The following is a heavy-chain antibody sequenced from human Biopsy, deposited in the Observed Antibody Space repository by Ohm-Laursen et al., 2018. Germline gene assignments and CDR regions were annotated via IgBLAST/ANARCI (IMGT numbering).Heavy chain of an antibody. V-gene: IGHV4-59*01. CDR3: ARRAI. J-gene: IGHJ3*02. CDR2: IYYSGST. Sequence: GTLSLTCTVSGGSISSDYWSWIRQTPGKGLEWIGYIYYSGSTNYNPSLKSRVTISVDTSKNQFSLRLNSVTAADTAVYYCARRAIWGQGTTVTVSS. CDR1: GGSISSDY.